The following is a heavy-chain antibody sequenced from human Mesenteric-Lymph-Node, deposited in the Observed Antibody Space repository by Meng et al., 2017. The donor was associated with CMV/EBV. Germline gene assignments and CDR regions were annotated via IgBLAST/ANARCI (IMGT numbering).Heavy chain of an antibody. J-gene: IGHJ6*02. D-gene: IGHD5-18*01. CDR2: IRYDGSNK. Sequence: GESLKISCAASGFTFSSYGMHWVRQAPGKGLEWVAFIRYDGSNKYYADSVKGRFTISRDNSKNTLYLQMNSLRAEDTAVYYCATSHVDTAMVSYYYYYGMDVWGQGTTVTVSS. CDR3: ATSHVDTAMVSYYYYYGMDV. CDR1: GFTFSSYG. V-gene: IGHV3-30*02.